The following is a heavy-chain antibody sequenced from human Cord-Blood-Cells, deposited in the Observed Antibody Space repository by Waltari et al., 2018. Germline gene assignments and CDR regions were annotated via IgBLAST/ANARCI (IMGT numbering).Heavy chain of an antibody. CDR1: GHTLTELS. CDR3: ATAYRVGAATGFDY. D-gene: IGHD1-26*01. V-gene: IGHV1-24*01. CDR2: FDPEDGET. J-gene: IGHJ4*02. Sequence: QVQLVQSGAEVKKPGASVKVSCKVSGHTLTELSMHWVRQAPGKGLEWMGGFDPEDGETSYAQKFQGRVTMTEDTSTDTAYMELSSLRSEDTAVYYCATAYRVGAATGFDYWGQGTLVTVSS.